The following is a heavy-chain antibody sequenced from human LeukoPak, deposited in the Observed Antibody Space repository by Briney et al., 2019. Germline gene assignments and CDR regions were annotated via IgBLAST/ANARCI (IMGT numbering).Heavy chain of an antibody. J-gene: IGHJ4*02. V-gene: IGHV3-74*01. CDR1: GFTFSNYC. CDR3: AKTAVVITFRFDD. Sequence: PGGSLRLSCAASGFTFSNYCMHWVRQIPGKGLVWVSRICPDGTVTNYADSVKGRFTISRDNSKNMVYLQMNSLRADDTAVYYCAKTAVVITFRFDDWGQGALVTVSS. D-gene: IGHD4/OR15-4a*01. CDR2: ICPDGTVT.